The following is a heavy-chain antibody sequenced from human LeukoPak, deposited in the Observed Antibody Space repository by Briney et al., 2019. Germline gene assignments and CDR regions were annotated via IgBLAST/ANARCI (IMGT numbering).Heavy chain of an antibody. J-gene: IGHJ4*02. CDR2: ISYDGSNK. V-gene: IGHV3-30-3*01. D-gene: IGHD3-16*01. CDR1: GFTFSSYA. Sequence: GRSLRLSCAASGFTFSSYAMHWVRQAPGKGLEWVAVISYDGSNKYYADSVKGRFTISRDNSKNTLYLQMNSLRAEDTAVYYCARGGGSIPAPFDYWGQGTLVTVSS. CDR3: ARGGGSIPAPFDY.